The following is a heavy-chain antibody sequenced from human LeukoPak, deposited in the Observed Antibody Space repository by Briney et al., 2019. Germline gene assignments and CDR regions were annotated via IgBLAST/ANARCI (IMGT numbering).Heavy chain of an antibody. V-gene: IGHV1-69*13. CDR2: IIPIFGRA. J-gene: IGHJ4*02. CDR1: GGTFSSYA. Sequence: SVKVSCKASGGTFSSYAISWGRQAPGQGLEWRGGIIPIFGRANYAQKSQGRVTITADESTSTAYMELSSLRSEDTAVYYCARDRASGYYYELDYWGQGTLVTVSS. D-gene: IGHD3-22*01. CDR3: ARDRASGYYYELDY.